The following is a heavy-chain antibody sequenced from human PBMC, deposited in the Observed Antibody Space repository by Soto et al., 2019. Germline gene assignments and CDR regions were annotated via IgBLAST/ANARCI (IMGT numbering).Heavy chain of an antibody. CDR1: GVPITTFY. Sequence: QVQLQESGPALVRPSDSLSLMCSVSGVPITTFYWSWIRQAPGKGLEYIGYIYYGGSTHYNPALKSRVTISVDTANSACSLKLRSVTAADPAAYYCARGQLLHYQYGLDVWGQGTTVIV. J-gene: IGHJ6*02. CDR3: ARGQLLHYQYGLDV. D-gene: IGHD3-10*01. CDR2: IYYGGST. V-gene: IGHV4-59*07.